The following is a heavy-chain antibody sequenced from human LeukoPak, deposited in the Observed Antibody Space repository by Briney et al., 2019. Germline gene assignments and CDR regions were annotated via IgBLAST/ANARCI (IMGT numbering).Heavy chain of an antibody. CDR3: ASWAGTTAGFSGPFDF. CDR1: GFTVSSNY. D-gene: IGHD6-25*01. J-gene: IGHJ4*02. V-gene: IGHV3-21*01. Sequence: GGSLRLSCAASGFTVSSNYMSWVRQAPGKGLEWVSSITRSSNYIYYADSVKGRFTISRDNAKNSLYLQMNSLRGEDTAVYYCASWAGTTAGFSGPFDFWGQGTLVTVSS. CDR2: ITRSSNYI.